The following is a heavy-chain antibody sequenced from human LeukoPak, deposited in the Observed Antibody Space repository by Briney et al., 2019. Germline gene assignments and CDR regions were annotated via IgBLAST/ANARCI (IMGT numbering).Heavy chain of an antibody. V-gene: IGHV4-59*01. Sequence: KSSETLSLTCNVSGGSISSYYWSWIRQPPGKGLEWIGYIYDSENTNYNPSLKSRVTISADTSKNQFSLKLSSVTAADTAVYYCARDSGRYFDWLFGIWGQGALVTVSS. D-gene: IGHD3-9*01. CDR2: IYDSENT. CDR3: ARDSGRYFDWLFGI. J-gene: IGHJ4*02. CDR1: GGSISSYY.